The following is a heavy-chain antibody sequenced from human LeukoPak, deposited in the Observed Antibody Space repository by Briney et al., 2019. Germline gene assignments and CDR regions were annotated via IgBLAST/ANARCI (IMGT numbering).Heavy chain of an antibody. Sequence: GGSLRLSCAASGFTFSSYGMHWVRQAPGKGLEWVAFIRYDGSNKYYADSVKGRFTISRDNSKNTLYLQMNSLRAEDTAVYYCARGLGGEDPVPYHRIVNYYMDVWGKGTTVTVSS. D-gene: IGHD2-2*01. CDR1: GFTFSSYG. CDR3: ARGLGGEDPVPYHRIVNYYMDV. J-gene: IGHJ6*03. V-gene: IGHV3-30*02. CDR2: IRYDGSNK.